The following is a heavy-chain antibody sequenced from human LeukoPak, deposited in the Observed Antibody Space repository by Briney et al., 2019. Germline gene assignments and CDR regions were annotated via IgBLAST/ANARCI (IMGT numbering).Heavy chain of an antibody. CDR1: GYTFTGYY. J-gene: IGHJ4*02. CDR2: INPNSGGT. Sequence: GSVKVSCKASGYTFTGYYIHWVRQAPGQGVEGMGWINPNSGGTNYAQKFQGRITMTRDTSISTAYMELSRLRSDDTAVYYCARVVWELLDYWCQGTLVTVAS. V-gene: IGHV1-2*02. CDR3: ARVVWELLDY. D-gene: IGHD1-26*01.